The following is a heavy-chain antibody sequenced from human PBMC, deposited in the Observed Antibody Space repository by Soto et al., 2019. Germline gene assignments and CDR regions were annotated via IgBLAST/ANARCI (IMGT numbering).Heavy chain of an antibody. V-gene: IGHV3-21*01. CDR3: AIIGPEVDATWFGLDAFDI. CDR1: GFTFSSYS. Sequence: PGWSLRLSCAASGFTFSSYSMNWVRQAPGKGLEWVSSISSSSSYIYYADSVKGRFTISRDNAKNSLYLQMNSLRAEDTALYYCAIIGPEVDATWFGLDAFDICDQGTMGTLSS. CDR2: ISSSSSYI. D-gene: IGHD2-15*01. J-gene: IGHJ3*02.